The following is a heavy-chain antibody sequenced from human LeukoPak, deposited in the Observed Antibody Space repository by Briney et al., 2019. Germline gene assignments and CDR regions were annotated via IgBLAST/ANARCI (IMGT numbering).Heavy chain of an antibody. CDR2: IYTSGST. V-gene: IGHV4-4*07. D-gene: IGHD3-22*01. CDR1: GGSISSYY. CDR3: ARAPSPHYYDSSGYFDY. J-gene: IGHJ4*02. Sequence: KPPETLSLTCTVSGGSISSYYWSWIRQPAGKGLEWIGRIYTSGSTNYNPSLKSRVTMSVDTSKNQFSLKLSSVTAADTAVYYCARAPSPHYYDSSGYFDYWGQGTLVTVSS.